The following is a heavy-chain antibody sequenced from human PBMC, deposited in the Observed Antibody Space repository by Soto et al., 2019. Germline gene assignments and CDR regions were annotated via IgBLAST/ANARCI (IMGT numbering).Heavy chain of an antibody. CDR2: IYYSGST. Sequence: QLQLQESGPGLVKPSETLSLTCTVSGGSISSSSYYWGWIRQPPGKGLEWIGSIYYSGSTYYNPSLKSRVTISVDTSKNQFSLKLSSVTAADTAVYYCARTGYYDYIWGSYRPGYAFDIWGQGTMVTVSS. V-gene: IGHV4-39*01. J-gene: IGHJ3*02. D-gene: IGHD3-16*02. CDR1: GGSISSSSYY. CDR3: ARTGYYDYIWGSYRPGYAFDI.